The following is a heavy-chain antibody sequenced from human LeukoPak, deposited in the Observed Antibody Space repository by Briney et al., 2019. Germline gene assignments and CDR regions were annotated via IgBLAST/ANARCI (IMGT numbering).Heavy chain of an antibody. J-gene: IGHJ5*02. CDR2: IYTSGST. CDR1: GGSISSYY. CDR3: ARDLPQGIAAAEGWFDP. D-gene: IGHD6-13*01. Sequence: PSETLSLTCTVSGGSISSYYWSWIRQPAGKGLEWIGRIYTSGSTNYNPSLKSRVTMSVDTSKNQFSLKLSSVTAADTAVYYCARDLPQGIAAAEGWFDPWGQGTLVTVSS. V-gene: IGHV4-4*07.